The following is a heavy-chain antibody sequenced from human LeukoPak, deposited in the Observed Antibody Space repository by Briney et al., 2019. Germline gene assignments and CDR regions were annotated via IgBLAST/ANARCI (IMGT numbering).Heavy chain of an antibody. V-gene: IGHV3-48*01. J-gene: IGHJ6*02. CDR3: ARANGRGCGDYGMDV. CDR2: ISSSSSTI. Sequence: GGSLRLSCAASGFTFSSYSMNWVRQAPGKGLEWVSYISSSSSTIYYADSVKGRFTISRDNAKNSLYLQMNSLRAEDTAVYYCARANGRGCGDYGMDVWGQGTTVTVSS. CDR1: GFTFSSYS. D-gene: IGHD2-8*01.